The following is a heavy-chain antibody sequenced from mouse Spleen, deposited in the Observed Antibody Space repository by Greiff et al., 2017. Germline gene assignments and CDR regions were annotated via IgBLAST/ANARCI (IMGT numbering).Heavy chain of an antibody. J-gene: IGHJ4*01. CDR3: ARHGGTTATLDY. Sequence: EVKLVESGGDLVKPGGSLKLSCAASGFTFSSYGMSWVRQTPDKRLEWVATISSGGSYTYYPDSVKGRFTISRDNAKNTLYLQMSSLKSEDTAMYYCARHGGTTATLDYWGQGTSVTVSS. CDR1: GFTFSSYG. CDR2: ISSGGSYT. D-gene: IGHD1-2*01. V-gene: IGHV5-6*01.